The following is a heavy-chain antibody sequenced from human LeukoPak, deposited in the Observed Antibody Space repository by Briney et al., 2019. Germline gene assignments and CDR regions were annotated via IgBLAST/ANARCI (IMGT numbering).Heavy chain of an antibody. CDR2: IYYSGST. CDR3: ASNSIAAAGRFDY. Sequence: SETLSLTCTVSGGSISSSSYYWGWLRQPPGKGLEWIGSIYYSGSTYYNPSLKSRVTISVDTSKNQFSLKLSSVTAADTAVYYCASNSIAAAGRFDYWGQGTLVTVSS. V-gene: IGHV4-39*07. D-gene: IGHD6-13*01. CDR1: GGSISSSSYY. J-gene: IGHJ4*02.